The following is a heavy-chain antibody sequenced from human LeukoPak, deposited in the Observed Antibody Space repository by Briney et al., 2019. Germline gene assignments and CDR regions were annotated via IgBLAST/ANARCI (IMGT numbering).Heavy chain of an antibody. CDR1: GFTFSSYA. CDR3: ARDGGYDFWSGYYQDY. V-gene: IGHV3-23*01. D-gene: IGHD3-3*01. CDR2: ISGNGGRT. J-gene: IGHJ4*02. Sequence: GGSLRLSCAASGFTFSSYAMSWVRQAPGKGLEWVSTISGNGGRTYYADSVKGRFTISRDNSKNTLYLQMNSLRAEDTAVYYCARDGGYDFWSGYYQDYWGQGTLVTVSS.